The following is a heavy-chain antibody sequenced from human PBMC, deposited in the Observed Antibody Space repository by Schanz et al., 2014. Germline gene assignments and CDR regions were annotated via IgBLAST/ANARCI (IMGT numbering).Heavy chain of an antibody. CDR1: GFNFSNYD. V-gene: IGHV3-30*18. J-gene: IGHJ6*02. Sequence: QVQLVESGGGVVQPGRSLRLSCAASGFNFSNYDIHWVRQAPGKGLEWVALIYYNGTNKYYADSVKGRFTISRDNSQNTLYLQMTTQRTENTAVYYYAKELNRRGGQTNFYYYYGMDVWGQGTTVTVSS. CDR2: IYYNGTNK. CDR3: AKELNRRGGQTNFYYYYGMDV. D-gene: IGHD5-12*01.